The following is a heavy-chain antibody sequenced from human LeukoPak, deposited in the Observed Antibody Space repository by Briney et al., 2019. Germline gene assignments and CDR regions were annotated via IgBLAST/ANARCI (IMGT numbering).Heavy chain of an antibody. V-gene: IGHV3-66*01. CDR2: IYSGGST. J-gene: IGHJ6*02. Sequence: GGSLRLSCAASGFTVSSNYMSRVRQVPGKGLEWVSVIYSGGSTYYADSVKGRFTISRDNSKNTLYLQMNSLRAEDTAVYYCARDYGMDVWGQGTRSPSP. CDR1: GFTVSSNY. CDR3: ARDYGMDV.